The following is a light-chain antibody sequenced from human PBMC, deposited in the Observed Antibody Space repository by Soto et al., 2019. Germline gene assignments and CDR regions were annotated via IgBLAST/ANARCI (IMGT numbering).Light chain of an antibody. CDR3: QQYNFWPPLT. V-gene: IGKV3-15*01. Sequence: EIVMTQSPATLSVSTGERATLSCRASQSVNSNLAWYRQKPGQAPRLLISDASTRATGVPARFSGSGSGTEFALTIISLQSEDSGIYYCQQYNFWPPLTFGGGTNVAIK. J-gene: IGKJ4*01. CDR2: DAS. CDR1: QSVNSN.